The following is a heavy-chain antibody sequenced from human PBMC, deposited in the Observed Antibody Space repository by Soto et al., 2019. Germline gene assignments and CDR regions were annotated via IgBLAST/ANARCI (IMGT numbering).Heavy chain of an antibody. J-gene: IGHJ4*02. CDR2: IGTAGDT. CDR3: ARGAIAVAGIVDY. Sequence: PWGSLRLSCAASGFTFSSYDMHWVRQATGKGLEWVSAIGTAGDTYYPGSVKGRFTISRENAKNSLYLQMNSLRAGDTAVYYCARGAIAVAGIVDYWGQGTLVTVSS. V-gene: IGHV3-13*04. CDR1: GFTFSSYD. D-gene: IGHD6-19*01.